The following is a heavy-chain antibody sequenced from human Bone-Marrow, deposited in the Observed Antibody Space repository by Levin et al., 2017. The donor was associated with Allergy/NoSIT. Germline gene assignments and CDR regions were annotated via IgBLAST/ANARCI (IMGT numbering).Heavy chain of an antibody. Sequence: KRGESLKISCKGSGFRFTSYWIGWVRQTPGKGLEWMGIIHPSDSDTRYSPPFQGQVIMSVDKSISTAYLQWSSLKASDTAMYYCARDVEDDAFDIWGQGTMVTVSS. D-gene: IGHD1-1*01. V-gene: IGHV5-51*01. J-gene: IGHJ3*02. CDR3: ARDVEDDAFDI. CDR2: IHPSDSDT. CDR1: GFRFTSYW.